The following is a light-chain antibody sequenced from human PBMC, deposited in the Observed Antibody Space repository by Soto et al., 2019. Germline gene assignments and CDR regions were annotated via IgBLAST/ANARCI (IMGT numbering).Light chain of an antibody. CDR2: GAS. V-gene: IGKV3-20*01. CDR1: QSASSSY. CDR3: QQYGSSPRT. Sequence: EIVMTQSPATLSVSPGERATLSCRASQSASSSYLAWYQQKPGQAPRLLIYGASSRATGIPDRFSGSGSGTDFTLTISRLEPEDFAVYYCQQYGSSPRTFGQGTKVDIK. J-gene: IGKJ1*01.